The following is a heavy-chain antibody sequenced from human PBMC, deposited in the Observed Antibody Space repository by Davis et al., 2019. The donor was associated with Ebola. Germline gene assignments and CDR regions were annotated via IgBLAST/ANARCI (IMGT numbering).Heavy chain of an antibody. CDR1: GGTFSSYA. V-gene: IGHV1-69*05. D-gene: IGHD1-26*01. Sequence: SVKVSCKASGGTFSSYAISWVRQAPGQGLEWMGGIIPIFGTANYAQKLQGRVTMTTDTSTSTAYMELRSLRSDDTAVYYCARDLGAPQGIDYWGQGTLVTVSS. CDR2: IIPIFGTA. CDR3: ARDLGAPQGIDY. J-gene: IGHJ4*02.